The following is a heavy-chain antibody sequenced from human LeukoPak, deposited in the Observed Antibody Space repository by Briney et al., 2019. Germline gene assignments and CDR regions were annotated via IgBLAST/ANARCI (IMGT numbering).Heavy chain of an antibody. CDR3: ARGLVEMATRYFDL. Sequence: SETLSLTCDVSGDSGASSGSYWSGWFRQPPGKGLEWIGYVHSSGSTKYNSSLGSRVTISMDTSRNQFSLKLSSVTAADTAVYYCARGLVEMATRYFDLWGRGTLVTVSS. CDR1: GDSGASSGSYW. V-gene: IGHV4-61*01. J-gene: IGHJ2*01. CDR2: VHSSGST. D-gene: IGHD5-24*01.